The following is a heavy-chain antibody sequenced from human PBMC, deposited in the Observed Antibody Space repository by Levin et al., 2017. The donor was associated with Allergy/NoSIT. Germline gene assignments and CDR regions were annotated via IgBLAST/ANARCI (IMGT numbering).Heavy chain of an antibody. J-gene: IGHJ4*02. CDR3: ARGFCSGDNCRLFDY. D-gene: IGHD2-15*01. V-gene: IGHV1-2*02. Sequence: PGGSLRLSCKASGYTFTDYYIHWVRQAPGQGLEWIGWIHPKSGGTTYAQKFQGRVTMTKDTSISTGYMELSSLRSDDTAVYYCARGFCSGDNCRLFDYWGQGTLVTVSS. CDR2: IHPKSGGT. CDR1: GYTFTDYY.